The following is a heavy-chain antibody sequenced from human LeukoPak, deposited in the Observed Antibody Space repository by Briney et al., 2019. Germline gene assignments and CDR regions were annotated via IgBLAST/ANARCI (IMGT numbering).Heavy chain of an antibody. CDR2: INTNTGNP. V-gene: IGHV7-4-1*02. Sequence: ASVKVSCKASGYTFTDYAVNWVRQAPGQGLQWMGWINTNTGNPTYAQGFTGRFVFSSDTSVNTAYLQISSLKAEDTAVYYCARGSGYSYDNLDYWGQGTLVTVSS. D-gene: IGHD5-18*01. J-gene: IGHJ4*02. CDR3: ARGSGYSYDNLDY. CDR1: GYTFTDYA.